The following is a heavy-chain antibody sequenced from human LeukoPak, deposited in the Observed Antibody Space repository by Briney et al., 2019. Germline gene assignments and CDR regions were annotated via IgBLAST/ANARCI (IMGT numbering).Heavy chain of an antibody. V-gene: IGHV1-8*03. CDR1: GYTFTSYD. CDR2: MNPNSGNT. Sequence: SVKVSCKASGYTFTSYDINWVRQATGQGLEWMGWMNPNSGNTGYAQKFQGRGTITRNTSISTAYMELSSLRSEDTAVYYCASIAAADSYAFDIWGQGTMVTVSS. D-gene: IGHD6-13*01. CDR3: ASIAAADSYAFDI. J-gene: IGHJ3*02.